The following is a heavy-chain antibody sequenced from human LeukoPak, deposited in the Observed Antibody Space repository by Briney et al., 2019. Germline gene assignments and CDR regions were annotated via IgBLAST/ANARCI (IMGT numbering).Heavy chain of an antibody. D-gene: IGHD3-16*01. J-gene: IGHJ4*02. V-gene: IGHV3-30*02. CDR3: SNLRLGAPKGVRLDD. CDR1: SFAFSTYG. Sequence: GGSLRLSCAASSFAFSTYGIHWVRQAPGKGLEWVSFIRYDGTKEFYSDSVKGRFTISRDNTKSLVFLHMNSLTVEDTAVYYCSNLRLGAPKGVRLDDWGQGTLVTVSP. CDR2: IRYDGTKE.